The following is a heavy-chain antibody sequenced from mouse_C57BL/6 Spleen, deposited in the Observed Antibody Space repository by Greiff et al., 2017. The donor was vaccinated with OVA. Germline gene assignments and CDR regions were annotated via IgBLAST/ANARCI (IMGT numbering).Heavy chain of an antibody. V-gene: IGHV1-78*01. J-gene: IGHJ4*01. Sequence: QVQLQQSDAELVKPGASVKISCKASGYTFTDHTIHWMKQRPEQGLEWIGYIYPRDGSTKYNEKFKGKATLTADQSSSTAYMQLNSLTSEDSAVYFCARLYYYGSSYEGYYAMDYWGQGTSVTVSS. D-gene: IGHD1-1*01. CDR2: IYPRDGST. CDR1: GYTFTDHT. CDR3: ARLYYYGSSYEGYYAMDY.